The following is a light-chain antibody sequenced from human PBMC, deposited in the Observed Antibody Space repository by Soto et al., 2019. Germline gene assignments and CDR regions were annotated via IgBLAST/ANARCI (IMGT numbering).Light chain of an antibody. J-gene: IGKJ1*01. CDR1: QSVGNN. V-gene: IGKV3-20*01. Sequence: IVMTQSPDSLAVSPGERATLSCSASQSVGNNVAWYQQKPGQAPRLLIYCASNKSTGIPDRFSGSGSGTDFTLTISRLEPEDFAVYYCQQYGSSGTFGQGTKVDIK. CDR2: CAS. CDR3: QQYGSSGT.